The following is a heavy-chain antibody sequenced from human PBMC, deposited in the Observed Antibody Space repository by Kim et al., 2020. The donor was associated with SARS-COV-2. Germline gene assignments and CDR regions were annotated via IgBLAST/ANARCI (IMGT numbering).Heavy chain of an antibody. CDR2: IYYSGST. D-gene: IGHD3-9*01. Sequence: SETLSLTCTVSGGSISSYYWSWIRQPPGKGLEWIGYIYYSGSTNYNPSLKSRVTISVDTSKNQFSLKLSSVTAADTAVYYCARDPYYDILTGYQGGFDYWGQGTLVTVSS. CDR1: GGSISSYY. V-gene: IGHV4-59*13. J-gene: IGHJ4*02. CDR3: ARDPYYDILTGYQGGFDY.